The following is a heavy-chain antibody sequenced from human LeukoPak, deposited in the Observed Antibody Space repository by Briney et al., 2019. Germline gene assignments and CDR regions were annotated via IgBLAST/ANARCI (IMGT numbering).Heavy chain of an antibody. V-gene: IGHV3-9*01. D-gene: IGHD6-6*01. J-gene: IGHJ6*02. CDR2: ISWNSGSI. CDR3: AKDQRGSSYYYYYGMDV. CDR1: GFTFNDYA. Sequence: GGSLRLSCAASGFTFNDYAMHWLRQAPGKGLERGSGISWNSGSIGYADSVKGRFTISRDNAKNSLYLQMNSLRAEDTALYYCAKDQRGSSYYYYYGMDVWGQGTTVTVSS.